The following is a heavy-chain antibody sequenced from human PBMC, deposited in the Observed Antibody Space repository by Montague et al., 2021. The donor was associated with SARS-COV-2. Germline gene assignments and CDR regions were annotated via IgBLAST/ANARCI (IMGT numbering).Heavy chain of an antibody. CDR1: GFPFSSYA. V-gene: IGHV3-23*03. J-gene: IGHJ1*01. CDR2: IYSGGSST. Sequence: SRSLSLSASGFPFSSYAMSWVRQAPGKGLEWVSVIYSGGSSTYYADSVKGRFTISRDNSKNTLYLQMNSLRAEDTAVYYCAKQYSSRWYPQYFQHWGQGTLVTVSS. CDR3: AKQYSSRWYPQYFQH. D-gene: IGHD6-13*01.